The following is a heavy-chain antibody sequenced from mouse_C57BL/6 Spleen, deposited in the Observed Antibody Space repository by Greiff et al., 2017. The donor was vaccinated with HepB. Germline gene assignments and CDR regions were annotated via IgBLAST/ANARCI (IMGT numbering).Heavy chain of an antibody. CDR1: GYTFTSYW. CDR3: ARSGSYYYGSPWYFDV. D-gene: IGHD1-1*01. Sequence: VQLQQSGAELVKPGASVKLSCKASGYTFTSYWMHWVKQRPGQGLEWIGMIHPNSGSTKYNEKFKSKATLTVDKSSSTAYMQLSSLTSEDSAVYYCARSGSYYYGSPWYFDVWGTGTTVTVSS. J-gene: IGHJ1*03. V-gene: IGHV1-64*01. CDR2: IHPNSGST.